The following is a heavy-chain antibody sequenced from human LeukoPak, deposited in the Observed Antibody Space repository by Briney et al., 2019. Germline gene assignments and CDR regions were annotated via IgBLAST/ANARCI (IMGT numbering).Heavy chain of an antibody. V-gene: IGHV3-21*06. CDR2: ISGSGGST. Sequence: GGSLRLSCAASGFTFSSYWMHWVRQAPGKGLEWVSAISGSGGSTYYADSVKGRFTISRDNARNSLYLQMDSLRAEDTAVYYCARGGRGFSFGPLDYWGQGTLVTVSS. CDR1: GFTFSSYW. CDR3: ARGGRGFSFGPLDY. J-gene: IGHJ4*02. D-gene: IGHD5-18*01.